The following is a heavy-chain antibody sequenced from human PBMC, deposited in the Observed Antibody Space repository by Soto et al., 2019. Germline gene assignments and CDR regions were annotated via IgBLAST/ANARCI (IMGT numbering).Heavy chain of an antibody. CDR2: IGGTSSYT. CDR3: ARDPGRSYGPD. J-gene: IGHJ4*02. D-gene: IGHD1-26*01. Sequence: PGGSLRLSCAASGFTFSNYFMTWVRQAPGKGLEWVSYIGGTSSYTNYADSVKGRFTVSRDNTKNTLYLQMNSLRAEDTAVYYCARDPGRSYGPDWGQGTLVTVSS. CDR1: GFTFSNYF. V-gene: IGHV3-11*06.